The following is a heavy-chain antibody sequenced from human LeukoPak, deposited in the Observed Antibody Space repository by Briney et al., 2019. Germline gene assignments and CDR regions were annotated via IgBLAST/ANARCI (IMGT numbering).Heavy chain of an antibody. CDR1: GYSFTSYW. V-gene: IGHV5-51*01. CDR2: IYPDDSDT. CDR3: ARHVGSGDTTRPFDY. J-gene: IGHJ4*02. Sequence: GESLKISCKGSGYSFTSYWIGWVRQMPGKGLEWMGIIYPDDSDTRYSPSFQGQVTISADKSISPAYLQWSSLKASDTAMYYCARHVGSGDTTRPFDYWGQGTLVTVSS. D-gene: IGHD3-10*01.